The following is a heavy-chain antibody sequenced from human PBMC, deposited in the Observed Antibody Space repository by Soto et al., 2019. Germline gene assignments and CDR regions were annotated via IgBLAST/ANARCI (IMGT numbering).Heavy chain of an antibody. D-gene: IGHD3-3*01. Sequence: PSETLSLTCTVSGGSISSYYWSWIRQPPGKGLEWIGYIYYSGSTNYNPSLKSRVTISVDTSKNQFSLKLSSVTAADTAVYYCARRNIWSGYYVFDYWGQGTLVTVSS. CDR2: IYYSGST. J-gene: IGHJ4*02. V-gene: IGHV4-59*01. CDR1: GGSISSYY. CDR3: ARRNIWSGYYVFDY.